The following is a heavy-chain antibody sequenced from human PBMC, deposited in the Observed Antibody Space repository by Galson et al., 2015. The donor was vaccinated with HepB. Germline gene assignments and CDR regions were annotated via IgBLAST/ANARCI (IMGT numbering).Heavy chain of an antibody. CDR1: GYTFTSYD. V-gene: IGHV1-8*01. CDR3: ARSKTYYDFWSGYPPHRGGMDV. D-gene: IGHD3-3*01. CDR2: MNPNSGNT. J-gene: IGHJ6*02. Sequence: SVKASCKASGYTFTSYDINWVRQATGQGLEWMGWMNPNSGNTGYAQKFQGRVTMTRNTSISTAYMELSSLRSEDTAVYYCARSKTYYDFWSGYPPHRGGMDVWGQGTTVTVSS.